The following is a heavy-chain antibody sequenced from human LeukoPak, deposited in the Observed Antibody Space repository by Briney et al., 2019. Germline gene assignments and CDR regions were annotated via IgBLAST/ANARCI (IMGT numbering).Heavy chain of an antibody. CDR2: IYYSGSN. D-gene: IGHD3-10*01. V-gene: IGHV4-59*12. Sequence: SETLSLTCTVYGGSFNNYYWSWIRQPPGKGLEWIGHIYYSGSNKNNPSLKSRVTMTVDTSKNQFSLTLTSVTAADTAMYFCARFGSYFEYWGQGTLVTVSS. CDR1: GGSFNNYY. CDR3: ARFGSYFEY. J-gene: IGHJ4*02.